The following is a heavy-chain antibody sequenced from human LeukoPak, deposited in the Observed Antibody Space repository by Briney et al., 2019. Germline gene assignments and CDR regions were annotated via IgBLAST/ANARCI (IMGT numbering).Heavy chain of an antibody. CDR1: GGTFSSYA. D-gene: IGHD6-13*01. Sequence: ASVKVSCKASGGTFSSYAIGWVRQAPGQGLEWMGGIIPIFGTANYAQKFQGRVTITADESTGTAYMELSSLRSEDTAVYYCARDYWLRIAAAGTGYYYYYYGMDVWGQGTTVTVSS. CDR3: ARDYWLRIAAAGTGYYYYYYGMDV. J-gene: IGHJ6*02. V-gene: IGHV1-69*13. CDR2: IIPIFGTA.